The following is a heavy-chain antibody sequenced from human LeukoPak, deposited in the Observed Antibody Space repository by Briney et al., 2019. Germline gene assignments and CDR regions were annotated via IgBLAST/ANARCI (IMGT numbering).Heavy chain of an antibody. J-gene: IGHJ4*02. CDR1: DFTFSDYW. Sequence: GGSLRLSCAASDFTFSDYWINWVRQAPGKGLEWVSNIKEDGSEKYYVDSVKGRFTISTDSAKNIVYLEMNSLRVDDTGVYYCESGHYCDFRTQGTLVTVSS. CDR3: ESGHYCDF. CDR2: IKEDGSEK. V-gene: IGHV3-7*01.